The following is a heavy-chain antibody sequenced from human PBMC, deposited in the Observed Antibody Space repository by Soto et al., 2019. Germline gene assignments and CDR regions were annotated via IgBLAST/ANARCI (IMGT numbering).Heavy chain of an antibody. J-gene: IGHJ4*02. Sequence: QLQLQESGSGLVKPSQTLSLTCAVSGGSISSGGTSWSWIRQPPGKGLEWIGYIYHSGSTYYNPSLNSRVTISVDRSKNQFSLKLSSVTAADTAVYYCARDGELGHYYFDYWGQGTLVTVSS. V-gene: IGHV4-30-2*01. D-gene: IGHD7-27*01. CDR1: GGSISSGGTS. CDR2: IYHSGST. CDR3: ARDGELGHYYFDY.